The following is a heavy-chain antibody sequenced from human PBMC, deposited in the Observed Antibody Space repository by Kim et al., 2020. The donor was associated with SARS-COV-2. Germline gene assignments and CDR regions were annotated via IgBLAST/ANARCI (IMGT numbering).Heavy chain of an antibody. Sequence: ASVKVSCKASGYTFTSYGISWVRQAPGQGLEWMGWISAYNGNTNYAQKLQGRVTMTTDTSTSTAYMELRSLRSDDTAVYYCARDPDDILTGYYNENWFDPWGQGTLVTVSS. CDR1: GYTFTSYG. D-gene: IGHD3-9*01. J-gene: IGHJ5*02. CDR3: ARDPDDILTGYYNENWFDP. CDR2: ISAYNGNT. V-gene: IGHV1-18*04.